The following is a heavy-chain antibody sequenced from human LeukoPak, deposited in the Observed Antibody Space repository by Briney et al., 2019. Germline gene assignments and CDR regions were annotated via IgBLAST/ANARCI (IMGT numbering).Heavy chain of an antibody. CDR3: ARGALYYDILIGYPSSDGLDV. CDR2: IIPIFGTA. CDR1: GGTFSSYA. V-gene: IGHV1-69*13. J-gene: IGHJ6*02. Sequence: GASVKVSCKASGGTFSSYAISWVRQAPGQGLDWMGGIIPIFGTANYAQKFQGRVTITADESTSTAYMELSSLRSEDTAVYYCARGALYYDILIGYPSSDGLDVWGQGTTVTVYS. D-gene: IGHD3-9*01.